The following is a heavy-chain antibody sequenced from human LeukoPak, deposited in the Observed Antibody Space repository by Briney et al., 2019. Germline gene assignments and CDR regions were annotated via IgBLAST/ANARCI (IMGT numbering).Heavy chain of an antibody. Sequence: RPSETLSLTCTVSGGSISSYYWSWIRQPPGKRLEWIGYIYYIVSTKNNPSLKSRVIISVDTSKHPSSLRLSSLTAADTAVYYCARASDSSGYYLASWGQGTLVTVYS. D-gene: IGHD3-22*01. CDR3: ARASDSSGYYLAS. CDR1: GGSISSYY. J-gene: IGHJ4*02. V-gene: IGHV4-59*01. CDR2: IYYIVST.